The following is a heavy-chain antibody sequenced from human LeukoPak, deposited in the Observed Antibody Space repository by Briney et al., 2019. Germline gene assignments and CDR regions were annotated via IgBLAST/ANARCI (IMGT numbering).Heavy chain of an antibody. D-gene: IGHD6-13*01. CDR1: GFTFDDYA. J-gene: IGHJ3*02. CDR3: AKDYSSSWTQDAFDI. Sequence: PGRSLRLSCAASGFTFDDYAMHWVRQAPGKGLEWVSGISWNSGSIGYADSVKGRFTISRDNAKNSLYLQMNSLRAGDTALYYCAKDYSSSWTQDAFDIWGQGTMVTVSS. V-gene: IGHV3-9*01. CDR2: ISWNSGSI.